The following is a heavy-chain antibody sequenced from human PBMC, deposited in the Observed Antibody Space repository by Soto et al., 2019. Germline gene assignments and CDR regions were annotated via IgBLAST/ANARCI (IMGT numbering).Heavy chain of an antibody. CDR1: GDSVTSHY. Sequence: PSETLSLTCSFSGDSVTSHYLTWIRQPPGKGLEWIGYIYYSGSTNYNPSLKSRVTISVDTSKNQFSLKLSSVTAADTAVYYCARSFVRYYFDYWGQGTLVTVSS. V-gene: IGHV4-59*08. J-gene: IGHJ4*02. CDR2: IYYSGST. D-gene: IGHD2-21*01. CDR3: ARSFVRYYFDY.